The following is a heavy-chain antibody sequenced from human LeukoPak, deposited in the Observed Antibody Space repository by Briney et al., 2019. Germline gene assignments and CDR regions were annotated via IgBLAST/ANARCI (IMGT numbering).Heavy chain of an antibody. CDR1: GFTFSDYY. V-gene: IGHV3-11*03. Sequence: GGSLRLSCAASGFTFSDYYMNWIRQAPGKGLEWVSYISSTSSDTNYADSVRGRFTISRDNSKNTLYLQMNSLRAEDTAVYYCAKTTDCSGSSCYAAGGYWGQGTLVSVSS. D-gene: IGHD2-2*01. CDR3: AKTTDCSGSSCYAAGGY. J-gene: IGHJ4*02. CDR2: ISSTSSDT.